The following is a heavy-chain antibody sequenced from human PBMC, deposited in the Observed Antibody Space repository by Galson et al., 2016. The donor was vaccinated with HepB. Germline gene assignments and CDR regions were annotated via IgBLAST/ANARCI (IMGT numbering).Heavy chain of an antibody. J-gene: IGHJ2*01. Sequence: QSGAEVKKPGESLKISCRGSGFTTYWIGWVRQMPGKGLEWMGIIYPGDSDTRSSPSFQDQVPISADKSISTAYLQWSSLKASDTAMYYCARRGDGDCDWYFDLGGRGTLVTVSS. V-gene: IGHV5-51*01. D-gene: IGHD2-21*02. CDR1: GFTTYW. CDR2: IYPGDSDT. CDR3: ARRGDGDCDWYFDL.